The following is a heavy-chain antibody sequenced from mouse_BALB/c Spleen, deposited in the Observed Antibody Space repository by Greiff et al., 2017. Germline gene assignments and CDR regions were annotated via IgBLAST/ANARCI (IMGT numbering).Heavy chain of an antibody. CDR3: ARDGGDDYYAMDY. D-gene: IGHD3-3*01. Sequence: QVQLKQSGPGLVAPSQSLSITCTVSGFSLTSYGVHWVRQPPGKGLEWLGVIWAGGSTNYNSALMSRLSISKDNSKSQVFLTMNSLQTDDTAMYYCARDGGDDYYAMDYWGQGTSVTVAS. CDR2: IWAGGST. J-gene: IGHJ4*01. CDR1: GFSLTSYG. V-gene: IGHV2-9*02.